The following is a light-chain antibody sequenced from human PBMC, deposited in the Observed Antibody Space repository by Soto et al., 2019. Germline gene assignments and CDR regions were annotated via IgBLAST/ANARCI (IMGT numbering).Light chain of an antibody. CDR1: QGIGTY. CDR2: AAF. V-gene: IGKV1-9*01. J-gene: IGKJ5*01. Sequence: IQMTQSPSSLSASVGDRVTISCRASQGIGTYLAWYQQKPGKAPKLLIYAAFTLHSGVPARFSGGRSGTDFTLTISSLQPEDFATYYCQQVNSYPQTFGQGTRLEIK. CDR3: QQVNSYPQT.